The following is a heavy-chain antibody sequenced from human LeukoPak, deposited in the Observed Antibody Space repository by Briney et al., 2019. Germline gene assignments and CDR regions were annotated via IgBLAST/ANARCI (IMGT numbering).Heavy chain of an antibody. CDR1: GYTFTSYD. Sequence: ASVKVSCKASGYTFTSYDINWVRQATGQGLEWMGWVNPNSGHTGYAQKFQGRVTMTRNTSISTAYMELSSLRSEDTAVYYCARVPWVVDDSSSPKTYAFDIWGQGTMVTVSS. CDR2: VNPNSGHT. CDR3: ARVPWVVDDSSSPKTYAFDI. J-gene: IGHJ3*02. D-gene: IGHD6-13*01. V-gene: IGHV1-8*01.